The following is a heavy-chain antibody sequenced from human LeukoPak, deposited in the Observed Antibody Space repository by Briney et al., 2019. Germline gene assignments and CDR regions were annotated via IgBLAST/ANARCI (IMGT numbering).Heavy chain of an antibody. J-gene: IGHJ4*02. Sequence: GGSLRLSCAASGFTFSHYGIHWVRQAPGKGLEWVALISYDGNNKYYADSVKGRFTISRDNSMNTLFLQMNSLRTDDTAVYFCARDAYYSSGTYFDSWGQGTLVTVSS. CDR3: ARDAYYSSGTYFDS. D-gene: IGHD3-10*01. CDR1: GFTFSHYG. CDR2: ISYDGNNK. V-gene: IGHV3-30*03.